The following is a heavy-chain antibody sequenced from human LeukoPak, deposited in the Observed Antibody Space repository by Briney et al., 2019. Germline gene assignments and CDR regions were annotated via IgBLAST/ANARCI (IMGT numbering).Heavy chain of an antibody. J-gene: IGHJ4*02. CDR2: INPNSGGT. V-gene: IGHV1-2*04. D-gene: IGHD3-10*01. Sequence: ASVKVSCKASGYTFTGYYMHWVRQAPGQGLEWMGWINPNSGGTNYAQKFQGWVTMTRDTSISTAYMELSRLRSDDTAVYYCARAALSGIWLFDYWGQGTLVTVSS. CDR3: ARAALSGIWLFDY. CDR1: GYTFTGYY.